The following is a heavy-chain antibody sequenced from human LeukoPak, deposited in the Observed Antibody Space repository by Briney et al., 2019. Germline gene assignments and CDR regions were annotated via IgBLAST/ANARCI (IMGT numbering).Heavy chain of an antibody. V-gene: IGHV4-39*01. CDR2: IYYSGST. CDR1: GGSISSSSYY. D-gene: IGHD3-9*01. Sequence: SETLSLTCTVSGGSISSSSYYWGWIRQPPGKGLEWIGSIYYSGSTYYNPSLKSRVTISVDTSKNQFSLKLSSVTAADTAVYYCARHGYDTLTGSHGARAFLDYWGQGTLVTVSS. CDR3: ARHGYDTLTGSHGARAFLDY. J-gene: IGHJ4*02.